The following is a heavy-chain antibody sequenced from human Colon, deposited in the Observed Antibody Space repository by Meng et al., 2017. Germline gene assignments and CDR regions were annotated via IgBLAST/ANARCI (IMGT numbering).Heavy chain of an antibody. CDR2: LDNSATI. V-gene: IGHV4-39*07. D-gene: IGHD6-19*01. CDR3: ARQPREQWFVSTTSNLGAFDI. CDR1: GGFITSGNDY. J-gene: IGHJ3*02. Sequence: SETLSLTCTVSGGFITSGNDYWGWIRQPPGKGLEWIGSLDNSATIYYNPSLKSRVTISVDRSKIQLSLRLTSLTAADTAVYYCARQPREQWFVSTTSNLGAFDIWGQGTMVTVSS.